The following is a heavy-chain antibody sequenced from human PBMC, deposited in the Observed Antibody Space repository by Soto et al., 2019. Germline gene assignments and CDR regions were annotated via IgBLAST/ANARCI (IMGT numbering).Heavy chain of an antibody. CDR2: IVVGSGNT. CDR3: AGNSGSYYKTGYYYMDV. CDR1: GFTFTSSA. Sequence: SVKVSCKASGFTFTSSAMQWVRQARGQRLEWIGWIVVGSGNTNYAQKFQERVTITRDMSTSTAYMELSSLRSEDTAVYYCAGNSGSYYKTGYYYMDVWGKRTTVTVSS. J-gene: IGHJ6*03. D-gene: IGHD3-10*01. V-gene: IGHV1-58*02.